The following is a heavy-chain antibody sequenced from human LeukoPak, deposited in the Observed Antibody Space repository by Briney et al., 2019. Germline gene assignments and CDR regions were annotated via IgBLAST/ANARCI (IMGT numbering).Heavy chain of an antibody. D-gene: IGHD4-17*01. V-gene: IGHV3-23*01. CDR3: ARDPTVTTGPGAFDI. CDR1: GFTFSSYA. CDR2: ISGSGGST. J-gene: IGHJ3*02. Sequence: GGSLRLSCAASGFTFSSYAMSRVRQAPGKGLEWVSAISGSGGSTYYADSVKGRFTISRDNAKNSLYLQMNSLRAEDTAVYYCARDPTVTTGPGAFDIWGQGTMVTVSS.